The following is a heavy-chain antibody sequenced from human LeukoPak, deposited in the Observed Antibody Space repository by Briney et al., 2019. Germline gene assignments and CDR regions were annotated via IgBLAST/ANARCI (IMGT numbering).Heavy chain of an antibody. Sequence: GASVKVSCKASGYTFTGYYMHWVRQAPGQGLEWMGWINPNSGGTNYAQKFQGRVTMTGDTSTSTAYMELNRLTSDDTGIYYCAGRPDTAMVPIFDYWGQGTLVTVSS. CDR3: AGRPDTAMVPIFDY. V-gene: IGHV1-2*02. CDR2: INPNSGGT. D-gene: IGHD5-18*01. CDR1: GYTFTGYY. J-gene: IGHJ4*02.